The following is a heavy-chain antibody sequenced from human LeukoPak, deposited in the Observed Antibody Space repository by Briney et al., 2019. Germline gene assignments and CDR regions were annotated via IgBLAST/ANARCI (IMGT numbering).Heavy chain of an antibody. CDR1: GDSISRGYY. J-gene: IGHJ5*01. CDR2: IHSSGNT. D-gene: IGHD5-18*01. V-gene: IGHV4-31*03. CDR3: ASGYGSGWLDS. Sequence: PSETLSLTCTVSGDSISRGYYWVWIRQPPGKGLEWIGYIHSSGNTYYNPSLQNRLIISRDTNEDPLSLTLTSVTAADTAVYFCASGYGSGWLDSWGQGTQVTASS.